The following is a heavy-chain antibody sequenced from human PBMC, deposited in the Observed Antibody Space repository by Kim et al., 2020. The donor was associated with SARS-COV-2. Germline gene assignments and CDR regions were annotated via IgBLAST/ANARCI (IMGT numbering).Heavy chain of an antibody. CDR2: IYYSGST. CDR3: ARGRVNIVVVPATVGGMDV. Sequence: SETLSLTCTVSGGSISSYYWSWIRQPPGKGLEWIGYIYYSGSTNYNPSLKSRVTISVDTSKNQFSLKLSSVTAADTAVYYCARGRVNIVVVPATVGGMDVWGQGTTVTVSS. J-gene: IGHJ6*02. CDR1: GGSISSYY. V-gene: IGHV4-59*01. D-gene: IGHD2-2*01.